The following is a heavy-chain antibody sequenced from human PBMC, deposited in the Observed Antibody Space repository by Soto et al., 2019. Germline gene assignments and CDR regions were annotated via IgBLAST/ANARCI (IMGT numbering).Heavy chain of an antibody. CDR3: ARMGGYNSWGGYDFDY. V-gene: IGHV3-64*01. J-gene: IGHJ4*02. D-gene: IGHD5-12*01. CDR2: ISSNGGST. Sequence: EVQLVESGGGLVQPGGSLRLSCAASGFTFSSYAMEWVRQAPGKGLEYVSAISSNGGSTYYANSVKGRFTISRDNSKNTLYLQMGSLRAEDMAVYYCARMGGYNSWGGYDFDYWGQGTLVTVSS. CDR1: GFTFSSYA.